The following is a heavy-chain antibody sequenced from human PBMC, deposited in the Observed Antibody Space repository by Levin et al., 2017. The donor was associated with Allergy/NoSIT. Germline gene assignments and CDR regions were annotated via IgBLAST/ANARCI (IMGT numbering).Heavy chain of an antibody. Sequence: GGSLRLSCAASGFTFSSYAMSWVRQAPGKGLEWVSAISGSGGSTYYADSVKGRFTISRDNSKNTLYLQMNSLRAEDTAVYYCAKFPGMEGAGGYSGYDKFDYWGQGTLVTVSS. J-gene: IGHJ4*02. CDR3: AKFPGMEGAGGYSGYDKFDY. CDR1: GFTFSSYA. CDR2: ISGSGGST. D-gene: IGHD5-12*01. V-gene: IGHV3-23*01.